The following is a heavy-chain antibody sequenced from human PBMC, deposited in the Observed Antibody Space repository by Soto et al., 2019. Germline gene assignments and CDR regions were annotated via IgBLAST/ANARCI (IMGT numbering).Heavy chain of an antibody. CDR3: ARADPDASVGY. J-gene: IGHJ4*02. CDR2: ISYSGST. Sequence: SETLSLTCTVSGGSRSSHFWTWLRQPPGKGLEWIGYISYSGSTYYNPSLKSRVTMSADTYRNQFSLKLSSVIAADTAVYYCARADPDASVGYCGQGTLVTVSS. CDR1: GGSRSSHF. V-gene: IGHV4-59*11.